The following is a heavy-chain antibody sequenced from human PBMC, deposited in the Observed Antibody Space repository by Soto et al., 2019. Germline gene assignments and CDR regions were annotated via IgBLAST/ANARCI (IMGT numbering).Heavy chain of an antibody. CDR3: ARDPRTYYDFWSGYYPLGGMDV. V-gene: IGHV3-21*01. J-gene: IGHJ6*02. CDR2: ISSSSSYI. Sequence: VQLVESGGGLVKPGGSLRLSCAASGFTFSSYSVNWVRQAPGKGREWVSSISSSSSYIYYADSVKGRFTISRDNAKNSLYLQMNSLRAEDTAVYYCARDPRTYYDFWSGYYPLGGMDVWGQGTTVTVSS. CDR1: GFTFSSYS. D-gene: IGHD3-3*01.